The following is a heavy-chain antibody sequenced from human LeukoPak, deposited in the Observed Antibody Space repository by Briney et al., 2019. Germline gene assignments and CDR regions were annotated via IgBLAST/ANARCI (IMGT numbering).Heavy chain of an antibody. V-gene: IGHV4-59*08. Sequence: SETLSLTCTVSGGSISSYNWSWIRQSPGKGLEWIGYIYYSGSTYYNPSLTSRVTISVDTSKNQFSLKLSSVTAADTAVYYCARHSRSGYSGYENAFDIWGQGTMVTVSS. CDR3: ARHSRSGYSGYENAFDI. D-gene: IGHD5-12*01. CDR2: IYYSGST. CDR1: GGSISSYN. J-gene: IGHJ3*02.